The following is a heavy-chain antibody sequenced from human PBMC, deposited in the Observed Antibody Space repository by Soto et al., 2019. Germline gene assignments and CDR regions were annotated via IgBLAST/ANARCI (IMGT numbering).Heavy chain of an antibody. CDR2: IYYSGST. J-gene: IGHJ4*02. D-gene: IGHD5-18*01. V-gene: IGHV4-59*08. CDR1: GGSIGTYY. Sequence: SETLSLTCSVSGGSIGTYYWSWIRQAPGKGLEWIGYIYYSGSTSYNPSLKSRVSISVDTSKNQFSLKLSSVTAADTAVYYCARLTWIQLWRPTYFPYWAQGTLVSVS. CDR3: ARLTWIQLWRPTYFPY.